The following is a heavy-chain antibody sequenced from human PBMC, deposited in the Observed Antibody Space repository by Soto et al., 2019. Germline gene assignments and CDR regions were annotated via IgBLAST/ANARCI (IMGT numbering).Heavy chain of an antibody. Sequence: QVQLVESGGGVVQPGRSLRLSCAASGFTFSSYGMHWVRQAPGKGLEWVAVIWYDGSNKYYADSVKGRFTISRDNSKNTVHLQRTRLRAEDTAVYYCAREEGRGGSCYSDYWGQGTLVTVSS. D-gene: IGHD2-15*01. J-gene: IGHJ4*02. CDR2: IWYDGSNK. CDR1: GFTFSSYG. V-gene: IGHV3-33*01. CDR3: AREEGRGGSCYSDY.